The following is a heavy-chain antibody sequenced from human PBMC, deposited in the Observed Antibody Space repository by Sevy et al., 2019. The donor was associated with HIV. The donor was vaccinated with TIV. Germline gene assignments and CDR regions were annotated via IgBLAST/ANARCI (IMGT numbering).Heavy chain of an antibody. CDR3: AGENAWGRGYS. J-gene: IGHJ4*02. V-gene: IGHV4-59*08. CDR1: GGSITSLY. D-gene: IGHD1-26*01. CDR2: IYYNGHI. Sequence: HSETLSLTCTVSGGSITSLYWNWIRQPPGKGLEWIANIYYNGHINYIPSLKSRVTLSLDTSKNQFSLRLSSVTAADTAMYYCAGENAWGRGYSWGQGTLVTVSS.